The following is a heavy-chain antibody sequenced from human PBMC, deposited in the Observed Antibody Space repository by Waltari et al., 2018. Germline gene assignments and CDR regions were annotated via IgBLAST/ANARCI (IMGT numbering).Heavy chain of an antibody. CDR1: GFRFRASN. V-gene: IGHV3-48*02. Sequence: QLVESGGDLVQSGGSLGLSCAASGFRFRASNMNWVRQAPGQGLEWISYISSTSGSIYYADSVKGRFTISRDNAKNSVSLQMTSLREEDTAIYFCARGGLVRGDAFPVWGPGTVVTVSS. J-gene: IGHJ3*01. CDR3: ARGGLVRGDAFPV. D-gene: IGHD3-9*01. CDR2: ISSTSGSI.